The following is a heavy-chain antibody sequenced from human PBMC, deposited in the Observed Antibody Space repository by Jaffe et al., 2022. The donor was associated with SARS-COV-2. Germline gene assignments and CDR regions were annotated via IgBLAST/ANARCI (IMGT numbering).Heavy chain of an antibody. D-gene: IGHD3-10*01. CDR3: ARAGTGWFDY. Sequence: QVQLVESGGGLASPGGSLRLSCAASGFTFSDLYMGWIRQAPGKGLEWVAYISSSGRDTYYADSVKGRFTISRDNAKNSLHLQMNSLRAEDTAVYYCARAGTGWFDYWGQGTLVTVSS. J-gene: IGHJ4*02. V-gene: IGHV3-11*01. CDR1: GFTFSDLY. CDR2: ISSSGRDT.